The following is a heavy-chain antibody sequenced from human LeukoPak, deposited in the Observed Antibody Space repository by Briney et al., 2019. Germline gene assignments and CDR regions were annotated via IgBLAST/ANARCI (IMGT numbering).Heavy chain of an antibody. Sequence: KPSETLSLTCAVYGGSFSGYYWSWIRQPPGKGLEWIGEINHSGSTNYNPSLKSRVTISVDTSKNQFSLKLSSVTAADTAVYYCAGRVGATTEDYWGQGTLVTVSS. D-gene: IGHD1-26*01. CDR2: INHSGST. V-gene: IGHV4-34*01. CDR1: GGSFSGYY. J-gene: IGHJ4*02. CDR3: AGRVGATTEDY.